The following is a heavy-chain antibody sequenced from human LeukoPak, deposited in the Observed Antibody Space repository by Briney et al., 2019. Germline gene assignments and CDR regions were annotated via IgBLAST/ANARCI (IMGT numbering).Heavy chain of an antibody. D-gene: IGHD5-24*01. CDR3: ARLEMATIGYYFDY. CDR1: GGSFSSYY. Sequence: NSSETLSLTCAVYGGSFSSYYWSWISQPPGKWLEWIGEINHSGSTNYNPSLKSRVTISVDTSKNQFSLKLSSVTAADTAVYYCARLEMATIGYYFDYWGQGTLVTVSS. J-gene: IGHJ4*02. CDR2: INHSGST. V-gene: IGHV4-34*01.